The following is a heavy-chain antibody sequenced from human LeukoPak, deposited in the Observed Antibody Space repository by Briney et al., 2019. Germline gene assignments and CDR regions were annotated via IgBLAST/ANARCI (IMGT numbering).Heavy chain of an antibody. J-gene: IGHJ6*04. Sequence: ASVKVSCKASGGTFSSYAISWVRQAPGQGLEWLGWIYAGNGNTKFSQKLQGRVTMTTDTSTSTAYMELRSLRSDDTAVYYCARDQAYSSSWWDVWGKGTTVTVSS. V-gene: IGHV1-18*01. CDR2: IYAGNGNT. CDR3: ARDQAYSSSWWDV. CDR1: GGTFSSYA. D-gene: IGHD6-13*01.